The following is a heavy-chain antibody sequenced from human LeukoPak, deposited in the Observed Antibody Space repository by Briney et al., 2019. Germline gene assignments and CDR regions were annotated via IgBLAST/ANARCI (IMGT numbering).Heavy chain of an antibody. V-gene: IGHV4-34*01. J-gene: IGHJ4*02. Sequence: PSETLSLTCAVYGGSFSGYYWSWIRQPPGKGLEWIGEINHSGSTNYNPSLKSRVTISVDTSKNQFSLKLSSVTAADTAVYYCARLTPTYYDFWSGSSPGYFDYWGQGTLVTVSS. CDR3: ARLTPTYYDFWSGSSPGYFDY. D-gene: IGHD3-3*01. CDR2: INHSGST. CDR1: GGSFSGYY.